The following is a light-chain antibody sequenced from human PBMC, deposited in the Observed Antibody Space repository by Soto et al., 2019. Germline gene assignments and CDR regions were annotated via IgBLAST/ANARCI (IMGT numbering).Light chain of an antibody. Sequence: QSVLTQPPSASGTPGQGVTISCSGSSSNIGSNTVNWYQQLPGTAPKLLIYSNNQRPSGVPDRFSGSKSGTSASLAISGLQSEDEADYYCAAWDDSLNEVFGTGTKVTVL. CDR2: SNN. CDR3: AAWDDSLNEV. V-gene: IGLV1-44*01. CDR1: SSNIGSNT. J-gene: IGLJ1*01.